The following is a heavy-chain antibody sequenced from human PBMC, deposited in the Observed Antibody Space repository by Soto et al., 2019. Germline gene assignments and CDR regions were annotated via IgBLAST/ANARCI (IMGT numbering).Heavy chain of an antibody. CDR2: ISHSGSI. CDR1: GGSISSSNR. Sequence: SETLSLTCAVSGGSISSSNRWSWVRQPPGKRLEWMGEISHSGSINYNPSLNSRVTLSVDKSKIQFSLKLSSVTAAVTAVYYCARVRVVRGLLGPFDYWGQG. D-gene: IGHD2-15*01. V-gene: IGHV4-4*02. J-gene: IGHJ4*02. CDR3: ARVRVVRGLLGPFDY.